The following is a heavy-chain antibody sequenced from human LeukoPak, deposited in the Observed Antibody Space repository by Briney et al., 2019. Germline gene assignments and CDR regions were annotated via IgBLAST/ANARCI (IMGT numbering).Heavy chain of an antibody. Sequence: ALVKVSCKTSGYNFTSYDINWVRQATGQGPEWMGWMNPSSGNTGYAQNFQGRLDLTRNIAPTTAYMELSSLTSEDTATYYCVRAAQEGRDSLTGVQTGNWFDPWGQGTLVTVSS. CDR3: VRAAQEGRDSLTGVQTGNWFDP. J-gene: IGHJ5*02. CDR1: GYNFTSYD. CDR2: MNPSSGNT. V-gene: IGHV1-8*01. D-gene: IGHD3-9*01.